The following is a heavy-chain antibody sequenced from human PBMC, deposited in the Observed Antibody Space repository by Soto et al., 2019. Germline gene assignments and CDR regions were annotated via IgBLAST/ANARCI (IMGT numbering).Heavy chain of an antibody. D-gene: IGHD6-13*01. CDR1: GGSISSSSYY. J-gene: IGHJ4*02. CDR3: ARHISSHTYSSSWYDY. CDR2: IYYSGST. V-gene: IGHV4-39*01. Sequence: PSETLSLTCTVSGGSISSSSYYWGWIRQPPGKGLEWIGSIYYSGSTYYNPSFKSRVTISVDTSKNQFSLKLSSVTAADTAVYYCARHISSHTYSSSWYDYWGQGTLVTV.